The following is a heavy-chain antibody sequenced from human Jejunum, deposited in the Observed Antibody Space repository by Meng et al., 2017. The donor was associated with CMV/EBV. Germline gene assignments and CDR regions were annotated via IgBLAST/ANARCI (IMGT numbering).Heavy chain of an antibody. CDR2: VSGNSNYI. V-gene: IGHV3-21*01. Sequence: GFALSSWNMAWVRQAPGRGLEWVSSVSGNSNYISYADSLKGRFTISRDNAKNSLYLQMDSLRAEDTAVYYCTKDLYYGDPAAFPLWGQGTMVTVSS. CDR1: GFALSSWN. D-gene: IGHD2-21*01. CDR3: TKDLYYGDPAAFPL. J-gene: IGHJ3*01.